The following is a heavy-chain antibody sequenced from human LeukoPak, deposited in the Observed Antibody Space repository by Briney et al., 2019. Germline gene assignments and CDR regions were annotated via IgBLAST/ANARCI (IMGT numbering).Heavy chain of an antibody. D-gene: IGHD2-2*02. V-gene: IGHV4-38-2*02. J-gene: IGHJ5*02. CDR3: ARECSSTTCYTRSFDP. Sequence: SETLSLTCIVSGYSISSGYYWGWIRQPPGKGLEWIGNLYHSGSTYYNPSLRSQATISGDTSKNQFSLSLSSVTAADTAVYYCARECSSTTCYTRSFDPWGQGTLVTVSS. CDR2: LYHSGST. CDR1: GYSISSGYY.